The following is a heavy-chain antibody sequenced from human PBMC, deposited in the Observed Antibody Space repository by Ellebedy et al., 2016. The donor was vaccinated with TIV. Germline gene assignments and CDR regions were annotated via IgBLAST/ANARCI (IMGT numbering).Heavy chain of an antibody. CDR2: INQSGST. Sequence: MPSETLSLTCAVYGGSFSDYYWSWIRQPPGKGLEWIGEINQSGSTNYNPSLKSRVTISVDTSKNQFSLKLSSVTAADTAVYYCARERGKSIAAADVGRGAMDVWGQGTTVTVSS. J-gene: IGHJ6*02. V-gene: IGHV4-34*09. CDR1: GGSFSDYY. D-gene: IGHD6-13*01. CDR3: ARERGKSIAAADVGRGAMDV.